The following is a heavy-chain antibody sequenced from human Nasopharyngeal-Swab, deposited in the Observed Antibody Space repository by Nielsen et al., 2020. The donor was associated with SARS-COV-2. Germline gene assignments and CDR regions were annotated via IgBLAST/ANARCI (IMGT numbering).Heavy chain of an antibody. Sequence: GESLKISCAASGFTFSSYGMHWVRQAPGKGLEWVAVIWYDGSNQYYADSVKGRFTISRDNSKNTLYLQMNSLRAEDTAVYYCARDSSSAFDYWGQGTLVTVSS. CDR3: ARDSSSAFDY. V-gene: IGHV3-33*01. J-gene: IGHJ4*02. D-gene: IGHD6-13*01. CDR1: GFTFSSYG. CDR2: IWYDGSNQ.